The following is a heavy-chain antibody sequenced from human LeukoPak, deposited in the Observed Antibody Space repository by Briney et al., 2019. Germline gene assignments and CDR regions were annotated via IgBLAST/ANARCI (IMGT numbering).Heavy chain of an antibody. Sequence: PGGSLRLSCAASGFTFSSYAMHWVRQAPGKGLEWVAVISYDGSNKYYADSVKGRFTISRDNSKNTLYLQMNSLRAEDTAVYYCARPPRGYDFWSGYSGPFDYWGQGTLVTVSS. CDR1: GFTFSSYA. V-gene: IGHV3-30-3*01. CDR2: ISYDGSNK. CDR3: ARPPRGYDFWSGYSGPFDY. D-gene: IGHD3-3*01. J-gene: IGHJ4*02.